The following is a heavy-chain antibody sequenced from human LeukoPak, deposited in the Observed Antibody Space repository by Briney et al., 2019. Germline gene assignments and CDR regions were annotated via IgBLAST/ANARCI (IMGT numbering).Heavy chain of an antibody. D-gene: IGHD5-18*01. CDR2: INHSGST. CDR1: GGSFSGYY. V-gene: IGHV4-34*01. Sequence: SETLSLTCAVYGGSFSGYYWSWIRQPPGKGLEWIGEINHSGSTNYNPSLKSRVTISVDTSKNQFSLKLSPVTAADTAVYYCARAGRGYSYGKIDYWGQGTLVTVSS. CDR3: ARAGRGYSYGKIDY. J-gene: IGHJ4*02.